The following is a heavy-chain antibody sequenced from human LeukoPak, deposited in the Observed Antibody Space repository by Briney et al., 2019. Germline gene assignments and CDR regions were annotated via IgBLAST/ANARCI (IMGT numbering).Heavy chain of an antibody. Sequence: GGSLRLSCAASGFTFSGYAMSWVRQAPGKGLEWVSAISGSGGSTYYADSVKGRFTISRDNSKNTVYLQMNSLRAEDTAVYYCAQGIAAAGLRGPPQTYYYGMDVWGQGTTVTVSS. CDR1: GFTFSGYA. CDR2: ISGSGGST. CDR3: AQGIAAAGLRGPPQTYYYGMDV. V-gene: IGHV3-23*01. J-gene: IGHJ6*02. D-gene: IGHD6-13*01.